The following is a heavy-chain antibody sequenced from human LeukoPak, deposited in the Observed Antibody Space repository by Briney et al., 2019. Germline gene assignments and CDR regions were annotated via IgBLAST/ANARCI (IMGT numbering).Heavy chain of an antibody. CDR3: ARMGYGLYYFDY. D-gene: IGHD3/OR15-3a*01. Sequence: SETLSLTCTVSGGSISSGDYYWSWIRQPPGKGLEWIGYIYYSGSTYYNPSLKSRVTISVDTSKNQFSLKLSSVTAADTAVYYCARMGYGLYYFDYWGQGTLVTVSS. CDR1: GGSISSGDYY. CDR2: IYYSGST. J-gene: IGHJ4*02. V-gene: IGHV4-30-4*01.